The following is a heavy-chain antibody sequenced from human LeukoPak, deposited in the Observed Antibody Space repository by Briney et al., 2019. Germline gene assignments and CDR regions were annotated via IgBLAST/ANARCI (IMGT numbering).Heavy chain of an antibody. CDR2: ISGSGGST. CDR3: AKDLPDYGDYVEGY. Sequence: GGSPRLSCAASGFTFSSFAMSWVRQAPGKGLEWVSTISGSGGSTNYADSVKGRFTFSRDNSKNTLYLQMNSLRAEDTAVYYCAKDLPDYGDYVEGYWGQGNLVTVSS. V-gene: IGHV3-23*01. D-gene: IGHD4-17*01. J-gene: IGHJ4*02. CDR1: GFTFSSFA.